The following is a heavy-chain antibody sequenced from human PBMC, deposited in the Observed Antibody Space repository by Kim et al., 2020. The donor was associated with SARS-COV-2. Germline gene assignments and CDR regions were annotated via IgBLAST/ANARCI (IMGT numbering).Heavy chain of an antibody. Sequence: SGKGRFTISRDNAKNSLYLQMNSLRAEDTALYYCAKEVRYYYDSSGYYSSWGQGTLVTVSS. V-gene: IGHV3-9*01. D-gene: IGHD3-22*01. CDR3: AKEVRYYYDSSGYYSS. J-gene: IGHJ5*02.